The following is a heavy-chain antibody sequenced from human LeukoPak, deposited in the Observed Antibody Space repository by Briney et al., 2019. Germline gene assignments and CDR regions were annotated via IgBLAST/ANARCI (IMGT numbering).Heavy chain of an antibody. CDR2: IRYDGSNK. V-gene: IGHV3-30*02. J-gene: IGHJ3*02. CDR3: AKVRGSGVATQGAFDI. CDR1: GFTFSSYG. Sequence: PGGSLRLSCAASGFTFSSYGMHWVRQAPGKGLEWVAFIRYDGSNKYYADSVKGRFTISRDNSKNTLYLQMNSLRAEDTAVYYCAKVRGSGVATQGAFDIWGQGTMGTVSS. D-gene: IGHD3-3*01.